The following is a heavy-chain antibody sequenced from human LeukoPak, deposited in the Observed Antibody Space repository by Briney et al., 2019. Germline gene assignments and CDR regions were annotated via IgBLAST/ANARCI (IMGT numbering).Heavy chain of an antibody. D-gene: IGHD2-8*02. CDR1: GYTFTCHY. J-gene: IGHJ4*02. CDR2: INPNSGGT. V-gene: IGHV1-2*02. Sequence: GASVKVSCKASGYTFTCHYIHWVRQAPGQGLEWMGWINPNSGGTSCAQKFQGRVTMTRDTSISTAYMELSRLRSDDTAFYYCAREPYPPPWYYFDYWGQGTLVTVSS. CDR3: AREPYPPPWYYFDY.